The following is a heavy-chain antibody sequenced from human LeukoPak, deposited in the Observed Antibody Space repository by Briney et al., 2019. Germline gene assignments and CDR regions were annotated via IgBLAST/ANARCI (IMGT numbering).Heavy chain of an antibody. J-gene: IGHJ6*03. V-gene: IGHV3-21*01. D-gene: IGHD6-13*01. CDR1: GFTFSSYS. CDR3: ARDDEGAQLAFYYYYYYMDV. Sequence: GGSLRLSCAASGFTFSSYSMNWVRQAPGKGLEWVSSISSSSSYIYYADSVKGRFTISRDNAKNSLYLQMNSLRAEDTAVYYCARDDEGAQLAFYYYYYYMDVWGKGITVTVSS. CDR2: ISSSSSYI.